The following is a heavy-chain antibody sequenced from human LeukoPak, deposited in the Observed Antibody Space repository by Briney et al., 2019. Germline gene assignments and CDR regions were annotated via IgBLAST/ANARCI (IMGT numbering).Heavy chain of an antibody. CDR3: ARKEWFGELLRFDY. D-gene: IGHD3-10*01. CDR1: GFTFSSYE. J-gene: IGHJ4*02. Sequence: GGSLRLSCAASGFTFSSYEMNWVRQAPGQGLEWVSYISSSGSTIYYADSVKGRFTISRDNAKNSLYLQMNSLRAEDTAVYYCARKEWFGELLRFDYWGQGTLVTVSS. CDR2: ISSSGSTI. V-gene: IGHV3-48*03.